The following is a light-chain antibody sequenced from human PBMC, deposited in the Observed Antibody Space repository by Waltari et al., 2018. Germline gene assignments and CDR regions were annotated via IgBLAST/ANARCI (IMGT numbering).Light chain of an antibody. CDR2: EVS. Sequence: QSALTQPASVSGSPGQSVTIPCIGTSSDVGGYQYVSWYQQHPGKVPKLMIYEVSNRPSGVSNRFTASKSGNTASLTISGLQAEDEADYYCSSYTSSNSWVFGGGTKLTVL. V-gene: IGLV2-14*01. CDR3: SSYTSSNSWV. J-gene: IGLJ3*02. CDR1: SSDVGGYQY.